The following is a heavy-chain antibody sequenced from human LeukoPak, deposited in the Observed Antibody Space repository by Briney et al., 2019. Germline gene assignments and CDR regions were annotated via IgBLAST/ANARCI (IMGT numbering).Heavy chain of an antibody. CDR3: ARGGYYGSGSYYPYHY. D-gene: IGHD3-10*01. V-gene: IGHV4-34*01. J-gene: IGHJ4*02. CDR2: INHSGST. Sequence: SETLSLTCAVYGGSFSGYYWRWIRQPPGKGLEWIGEINHSGSTNYNPSLKSRVTISVDTSKNQFSLKLSSVTAADTAVYYCARGGYYGSGSYYPYHYWGQGTLVTVSS. CDR1: GGSFSGYY.